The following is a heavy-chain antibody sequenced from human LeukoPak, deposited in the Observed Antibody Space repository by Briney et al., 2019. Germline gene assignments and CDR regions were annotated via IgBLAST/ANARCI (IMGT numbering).Heavy chain of an antibody. V-gene: IGHV3-30*18. D-gene: IGHD5-12*01. CDR2: ISYDGSNK. J-gene: IGHJ6*02. Sequence: GGSLRLSCAASGFTFSSYGMHWVRQAPGKGLEWVAVISYDGSNKYYADSVKGRFTISRDNSKNTLYLQMNSLRAEDTAVYYCAKFRRYSGYVRDYYYGMDVWGQGTTVTVSS. CDR1: GFTFSSYG. CDR3: AKFRRYSGYVRDYYYGMDV.